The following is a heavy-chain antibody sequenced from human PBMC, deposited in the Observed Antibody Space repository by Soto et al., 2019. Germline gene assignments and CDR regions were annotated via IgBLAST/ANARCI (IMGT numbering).Heavy chain of an antibody. J-gene: IGHJ4*02. D-gene: IGHD2-15*01. CDR2: IYYSGST. V-gene: IGHV4-39*01. CDR1: GGSISSSSYY. Sequence: QLQLQESGPGLVKPSETLSLTCTVSGGSISSSSYYWGWIRQPPGKGLEWIGSIYYSGSTDYNPSLKSRVTISADPSKNQFSLKLSSVTAAATAVYYCASHTPAISISDHWGQGTLVTVSS. CDR3: ASHTPAISISDH.